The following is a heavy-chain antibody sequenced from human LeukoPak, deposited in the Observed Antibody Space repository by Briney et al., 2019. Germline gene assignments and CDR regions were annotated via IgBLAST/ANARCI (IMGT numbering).Heavy chain of an antibody. CDR3: ARRRRGYSGYEDAFDI. CDR1: GGSTSSYY. V-gene: IGHV4-59*08. D-gene: IGHD5-12*01. CDR2: IYNSGST. J-gene: IGHJ3*02. Sequence: SETLSLTCTVSGGSTSSYYWSWIRQPPGKGLEWIGYIYNSGSTNYNPSLKSRVTISVDTSKNQFSLKLSSVTAADTAVYYCARRRRGYSGYEDAFDIWGQGTMVTVSS.